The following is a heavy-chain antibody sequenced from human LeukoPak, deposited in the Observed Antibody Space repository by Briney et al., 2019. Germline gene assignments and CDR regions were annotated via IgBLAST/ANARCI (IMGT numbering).Heavy chain of an antibody. J-gene: IGHJ4*02. Sequence: GGSLRLSCAASGLTFSRYWMSWVRQARGKGLGWVANIKQDGCEKYYVDSVKGRFTISRDNAKNSLYLQMNSLRAEDTAVYYCARDQRYCSSSSCPWEPFDYWGQGTLGTVSS. CDR2: IKQDGCEK. D-gene: IGHD2-2*01. CDR3: ARDQRYCSSSSCPWEPFDY. CDR1: GLTFSRYW. V-gene: IGHV3-7*05.